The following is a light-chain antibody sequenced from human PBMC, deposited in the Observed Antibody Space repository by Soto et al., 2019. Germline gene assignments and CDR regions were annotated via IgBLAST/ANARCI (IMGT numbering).Light chain of an antibody. Sequence: EIVMTQSPATLSLSPGARATLSCRASQSVSNFLAWYQQKPGQAPRLLIYDTSDRATGLPDRFSGSGSGTDFTLTISRLEPEDFAVYYCQQYGTAPWTFGQGTNVDIK. V-gene: IGKV3-20*01. CDR3: QQYGTAPWT. CDR2: DTS. J-gene: IGKJ1*01. CDR1: QSVSNF.